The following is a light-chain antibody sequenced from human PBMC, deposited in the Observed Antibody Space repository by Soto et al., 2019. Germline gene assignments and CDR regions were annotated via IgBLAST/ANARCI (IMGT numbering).Light chain of an antibody. Sequence: EIVLTQSPATLSSFPGDRVTLSSRASQYINTRLAWYQHRPGQAPRLLIYGASNRATGIPDRFSGSGSGTDFTLTISRLEPEDFAVYYCQQRSNWPPITFGQGTRLEIK. CDR1: QYINTR. V-gene: IGKV3-11*01. CDR2: GAS. J-gene: IGKJ5*01. CDR3: QQRSNWPPIT.